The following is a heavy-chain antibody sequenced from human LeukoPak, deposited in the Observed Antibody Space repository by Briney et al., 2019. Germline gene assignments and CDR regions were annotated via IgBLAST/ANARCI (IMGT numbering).Heavy chain of an antibody. D-gene: IGHD1-26*01. CDR1: GYTFTGYY. Sequence: GASVKVSCKASGYTFTGYYMHWVRRAPGQGLEWMGWINPNSGGTNYAQKFQGRVTMTRDTSISTAYMELSRLRSDDTAVYYCARGMLSGSYLGFDYWGQGTLVTVSS. J-gene: IGHJ4*02. CDR2: INPNSGGT. CDR3: ARGMLSGSYLGFDY. V-gene: IGHV1-2*02.